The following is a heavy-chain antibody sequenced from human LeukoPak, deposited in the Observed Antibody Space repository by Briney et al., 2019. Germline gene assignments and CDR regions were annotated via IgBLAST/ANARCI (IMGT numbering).Heavy chain of an antibody. CDR1: GYTFTSYY. V-gene: IGHV1-46*03. CDR2: INPSGGST. CDR3: ARGGVIAVAGGYFDY. J-gene: IGHJ4*02. Sequence: ASVKVSCKASGYTFTSYYMHWVRQAPGQGLEWMGIINPSGGSTSYAQKFQGRVTMTRGTSTSTVYMELSSLRSEDTAVYYCARGGVIAVAGGYFDYWGQGTLVTVSS. D-gene: IGHD6-19*01.